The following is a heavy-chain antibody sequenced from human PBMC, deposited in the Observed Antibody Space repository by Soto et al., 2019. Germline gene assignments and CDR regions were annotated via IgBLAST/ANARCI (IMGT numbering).Heavy chain of an antibody. V-gene: IGHV4-30-2*01. CDR1: GGSISSGGYS. CDR2: IYHSGST. Sequence: QLQLQESGSGLVKPSQTLSLTCAVSGGSISSGGYSWSWIRQPPGKGLEWIGYIYHSGSTYYHQYLKSRVTISVDRSKNQFSLKLSSVTAADTAVYYCAAGGGLPRYYWGQGTLVTVSS. D-gene: IGHD5-12*01. J-gene: IGHJ4*02. CDR3: AAGGGLPRYY.